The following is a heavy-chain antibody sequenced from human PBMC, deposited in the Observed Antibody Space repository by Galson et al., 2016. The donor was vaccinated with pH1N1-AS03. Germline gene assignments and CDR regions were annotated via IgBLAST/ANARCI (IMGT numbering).Heavy chain of an antibody. Sequence: SLRLSCAASGFTFEDSAMHWVRQSPGKGLEWVSGISWNSGTRGYGDSVKGRFTISRDDGKKSLYRQMNSLRTEDTALYYCVKDMGMYYGSGSYFESGSYMDYWGQGTLVTVSS. V-gene: IGHV3-9*01. D-gene: IGHD3-10*01. CDR2: ISWNSGTR. CDR3: VKDMGMYYGSGSYFESGSYMDY. J-gene: IGHJ4*02. CDR1: GFTFEDSA.